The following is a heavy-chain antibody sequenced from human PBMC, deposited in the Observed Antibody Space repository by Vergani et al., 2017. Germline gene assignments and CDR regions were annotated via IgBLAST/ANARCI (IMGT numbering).Heavy chain of an antibody. CDR1: GFTFSGSA. J-gene: IGHJ6*02. CDR3: AKERDYDFWSGYPYGMDV. D-gene: IGHD3-3*01. V-gene: IGHV3-73*01. Sequence: EVQLVESGGGLVQPGGSLKLSCAASGFTFSGSAMHWVRQASGKGLEWVGRIRSKANSYATAYAASVKGRFTISRDYSKNTAYLQMNSLKTEDTAVYYCAKERDYDFWSGYPYGMDVWGQGTTVTVSS. CDR2: IRSKANSYAT.